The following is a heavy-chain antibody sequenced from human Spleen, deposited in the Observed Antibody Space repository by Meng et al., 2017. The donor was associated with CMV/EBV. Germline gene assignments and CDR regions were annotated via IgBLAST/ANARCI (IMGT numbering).Heavy chain of an antibody. CDR2: SYYSGSI. D-gene: IGHD2-2*01. V-gene: IGHV4-61*01. J-gene: IGHJ4*02. CDR3: AGGEYCSSASCYSVFVY. Sequence: GSLRLSCTVSGGSVSSGSYTWSWIRQPPGKGLELIGYSYYSGSINYSPSLKSRVTISVDRSKNQFSLKLNSMTAADTAVYYCAGGEYCSSASCYSVFVYWGQGTLVTVSS. CDR1: GGSVSSGSYT.